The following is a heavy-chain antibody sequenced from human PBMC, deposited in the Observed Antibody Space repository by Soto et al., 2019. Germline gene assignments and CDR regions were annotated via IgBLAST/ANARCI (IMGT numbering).Heavy chain of an antibody. CDR2: INHYGNA. J-gene: IGHJ4*02. CDR3: ARGRWLRSSFDY. Sequence: PSETLSLTCTVYGGSFSDYYWSWIRQPPGKGLEWIGEINHYGNANYKSSLKSRVTISIDTSRDQFSLKLTSVTAADTAVYYCARGRWLRSSFDYWGQGTLVTVSS. CDR1: GGSFSDYY. V-gene: IGHV4-34*01. D-gene: IGHD5-12*01.